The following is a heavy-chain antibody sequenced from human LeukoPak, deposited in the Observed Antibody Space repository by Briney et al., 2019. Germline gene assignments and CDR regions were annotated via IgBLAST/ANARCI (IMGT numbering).Heavy chain of an antibody. J-gene: IGHJ5*02. Sequence: AASVKVSCKASGYTFTGYYMHWVRQAPGQGLEWMGWISPNNGGTNYAQNFQGRVTMTRDTSVTTAYMELSRLRSDDTAVYYCARSNEATRRGDNWFDPWGQGTLVTVSS. D-gene: IGHD6-6*01. V-gene: IGHV1-2*02. CDR1: GYTFTGYY. CDR2: ISPNNGGT. CDR3: ARSNEATRRGDNWFDP.